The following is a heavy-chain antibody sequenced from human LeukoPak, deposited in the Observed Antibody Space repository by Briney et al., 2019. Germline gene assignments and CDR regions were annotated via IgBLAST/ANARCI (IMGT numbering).Heavy chain of an antibody. D-gene: IGHD3-22*01. Sequence: GESLKISCQGSGYSFTSYGISWVRQMPGKGLEWMGRSDPSDSYTNYSPSLQGHVTISTDKSISNAYLQWSSLTASDTAMYYCATPSNYYDSSGYYYDAFDIWGQGTMVTVSS. CDR3: ATPSNYYDSSGYYYDAFDI. V-gene: IGHV5-10-1*01. J-gene: IGHJ3*02. CDR2: SDPSDSYT. CDR1: GYSFTSYG.